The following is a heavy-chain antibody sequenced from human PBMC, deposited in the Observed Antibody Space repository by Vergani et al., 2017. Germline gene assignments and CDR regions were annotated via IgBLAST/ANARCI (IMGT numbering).Heavy chain of an antibody. Sequence: EVQLVESGGGLVKPGGSLRLSCAASGFTFSSYSMNWVRQAPGKGLEWVSSISSISSYIYYADSVKGRFTISRDNAKNSLYLQMNSLRAEDTAVYYCARAGYCSGGSCYSRAPSFDYWGQGTLVTVSS. CDR3: ARAGYCSGGSCYSRAPSFDY. D-gene: IGHD2-15*01. CDR2: ISSISSYI. J-gene: IGHJ4*02. V-gene: IGHV3-21*01. CDR1: GFTFSSYS.